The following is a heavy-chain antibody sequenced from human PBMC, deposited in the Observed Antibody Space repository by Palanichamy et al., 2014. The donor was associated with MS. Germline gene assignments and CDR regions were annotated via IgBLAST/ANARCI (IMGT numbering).Heavy chain of an antibody. CDR1: GYTFNAYN. V-gene: IGHV1-2*06. CDR2: INPDLGGT. D-gene: IGHD3-3*01. J-gene: IGHJ5*02. Sequence: QEQLVQSGSELKKPGASVKVSCKASGYTFNAYNIHWVRQAPGQGLEWMGRINPDLGGTHYAKKFQGRVALTRDTSVSSVYLELTGLTYDDTAVYFCARGLGVVNWFDPWGQGTLITVSS. CDR3: ARGLGVVNWFDP.